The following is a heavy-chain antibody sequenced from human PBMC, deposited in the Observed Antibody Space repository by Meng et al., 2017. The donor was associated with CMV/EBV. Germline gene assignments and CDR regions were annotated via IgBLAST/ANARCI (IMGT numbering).Heavy chain of an antibody. V-gene: IGHV5-51*01. CDR1: GYSFSNYW. Sequence: GESLKISCKGSGYSFSNYWIGWVRQMPGKGREWMGIIYPADSDTRYSPSFQGQVTISADKSISTAYLQWSSLKASDTAMYYCARQGHQLSYRGGCDYYGMDVWGQGTTVTVSS. CDR3: ARQGHQLSYRGGCDYYGMDV. CDR2: IYPADSDT. J-gene: IGHJ6*02. D-gene: IGHD2-2*02.